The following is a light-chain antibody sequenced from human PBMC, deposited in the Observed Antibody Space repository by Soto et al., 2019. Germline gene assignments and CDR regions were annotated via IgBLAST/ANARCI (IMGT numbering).Light chain of an antibody. V-gene: IGLV1-40*01. CDR2: GNS. J-gene: IGLJ3*02. CDR3: QSYDSSLSSWV. CDR1: SYNIGAGYD. Sequence: QSVLTQPHSVSGAPGQRVTISCTGSSYNIGAGYDVHWYQQLPGTAPKLLIYGNSNRPSGFTDRFSGSKSGTSASLAITGLQAEDETDYYCQSYDSSLSSWVFGGGTKLTVL.